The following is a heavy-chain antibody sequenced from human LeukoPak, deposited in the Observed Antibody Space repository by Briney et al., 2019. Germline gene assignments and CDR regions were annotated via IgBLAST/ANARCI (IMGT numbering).Heavy chain of an antibody. Sequence: SVKVSCKASGGTFSSYAISWVRQAPGQGLEWMGGIIPIFGTANYAQKFQGRVTITKNTSISTAYMELSSLRSDDTAVYYCARGPGYCSSISCPYYFDPWGQGTLVTVSS. J-gene: IGHJ4*02. CDR3: ARGPGYCSSISCPYYFDP. CDR2: IIPIFGTA. CDR1: GGTFSSYA. D-gene: IGHD2-2*01. V-gene: IGHV1-69*05.